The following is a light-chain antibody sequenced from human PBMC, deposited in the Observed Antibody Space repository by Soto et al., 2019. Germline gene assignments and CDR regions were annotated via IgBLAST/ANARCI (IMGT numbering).Light chain of an antibody. V-gene: IGLV2-14*01. J-gene: IGLJ1*01. Sequence: QSVLTQPASMSGSPGQSITISCTGTSSDVGGYNYVSWYQQHPGKAPKLMIYEVSNRPSGVSNRFSGSKSGNTASLTISGLQADDEADYYCSSYASSDTLYVFGTGTKVTVL. CDR3: SSYASSDTLYV. CDR1: SSDVGGYNY. CDR2: EVS.